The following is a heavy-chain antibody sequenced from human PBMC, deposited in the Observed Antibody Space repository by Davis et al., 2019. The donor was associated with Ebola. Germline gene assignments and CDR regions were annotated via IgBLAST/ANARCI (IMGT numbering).Heavy chain of an antibody. CDR1: GGSFSGYY. J-gene: IGHJ6*02. V-gene: IGHV4-34*01. CDR3: AREITGPGYFYGMDV. D-gene: IGHD1-14*01. Sequence: SETLSLTCAVYGGSFSGYYWSWIRQPPGKGLEWIGEINHSGSTNYNPSLKSRVTISTDTSENQFSLKLSSVTAADTAVYYCAREITGPGYFYGMDVWGQGTAVTVSS. CDR2: INHSGST.